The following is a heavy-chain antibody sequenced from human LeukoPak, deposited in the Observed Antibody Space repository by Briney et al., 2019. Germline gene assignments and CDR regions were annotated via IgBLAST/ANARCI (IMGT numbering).Heavy chain of an antibody. J-gene: IGHJ3*02. CDR1: GVSISSSSYY. CDR2: IYYSSST. V-gene: IGHV4-39*01. Sequence: SETLSLTCTVSGVSISSSSYYWGWIRQPPGKGLEWIVSIYYSSSTYYNPSLKSRVTISVDTSKNQFSLKLSSVTAADTAVYYCATRIYSSGWYRVFDIWGQGTMVTVSS. D-gene: IGHD6-19*01. CDR3: ATRIYSSGWYRVFDI.